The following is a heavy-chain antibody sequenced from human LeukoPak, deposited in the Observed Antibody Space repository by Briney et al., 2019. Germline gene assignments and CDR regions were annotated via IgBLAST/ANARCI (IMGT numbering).Heavy chain of an antibody. J-gene: IGHJ6*03. CDR3: ARVENLGYYMDV. V-gene: IGHV3-53*01. Sequence: GGSLRLSCAASGFTVSSNYMSWVRQAPGKGLEWVSVIYSGGSTYYADSVKGRFTISRDNSKNTLYLQMNSLRAEDTAVYYCARVENLGYYMDVWGKGTTVTVSS. D-gene: IGHD7-27*01. CDR1: GFTVSSNY. CDR2: IYSGGST.